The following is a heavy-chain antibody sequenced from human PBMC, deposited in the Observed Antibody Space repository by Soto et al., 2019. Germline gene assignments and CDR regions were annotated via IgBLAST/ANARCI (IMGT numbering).Heavy chain of an antibody. J-gene: IGHJ5*02. CDR1: GDSVSSNSAA. D-gene: IGHD1-7*01. CDR3: ARGIDVFNWNYEGLYNWFDP. CDR2: TYYRSKWYN. Sequence: SQTLSLTCVISGDSVSSNSAAWNWIRQSPSRGLEWLGRTYYRSKWYNDYAVSVKSRITINPDTSKNQFSLQLNSVTPEDTAVYYCARGIDVFNWNYEGLYNWFDPWGQGTLVTVSS. V-gene: IGHV6-1*01.